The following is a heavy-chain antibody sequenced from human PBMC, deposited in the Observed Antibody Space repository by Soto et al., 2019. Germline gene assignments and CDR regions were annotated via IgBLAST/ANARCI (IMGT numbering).Heavy chain of an antibody. CDR1: VASIGTNNW. V-gene: IGHV4-4*02. CDR2: VYHSGTT. D-gene: IGHD5-12*01. Sequence: SETLSLTCAVSVASIGTNNWWSWVRQPPGKGLEWIGEVYHSGTTNCNPSLKSRVTISIDKSKNQFPLTLTSMTAADTALYYCAVPGRGDFDYWSQGTLVTVSS. CDR3: AVPGRGDFDY. J-gene: IGHJ4*02.